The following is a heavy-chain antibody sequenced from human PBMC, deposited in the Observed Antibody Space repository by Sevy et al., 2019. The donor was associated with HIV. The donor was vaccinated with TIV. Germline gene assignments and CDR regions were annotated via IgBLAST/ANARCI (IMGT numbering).Heavy chain of an antibody. CDR2: ISGRGGST. Sequence: GGSLRLSCADSGLTLSSYAMNWVRQAPGKGLEWVSAISGRGGSTYYADSVEGRFTISRDNSKNTLYLQMNSLRAEDTAVYYCAKAPPGHCSSGSCPRAYYYYGMDVWGKGTTVTVSS. V-gene: IGHV3-23*01. J-gene: IGHJ6*04. CDR3: AKAPPGHCSSGSCPRAYYYYGMDV. D-gene: IGHD2-15*01. CDR1: GLTLSSYA.